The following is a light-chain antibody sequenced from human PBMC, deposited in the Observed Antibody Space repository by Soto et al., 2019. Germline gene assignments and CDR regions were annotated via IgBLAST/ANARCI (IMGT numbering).Light chain of an antibody. CDR1: QSISSN. J-gene: IGKJ1*01. V-gene: IGKV3-15*01. CDR3: QQYNKYPWT. CDR2: GPS. Sequence: EIVLTQSPATLSVSPGERATLSCRASQSISSNLAWYQQKPGQAPRLLIYGPSTRATGVPARFSGSGSGTEFTLTISSLQADDFATYYCQQYNKYPWTYGQGTKVDIK.